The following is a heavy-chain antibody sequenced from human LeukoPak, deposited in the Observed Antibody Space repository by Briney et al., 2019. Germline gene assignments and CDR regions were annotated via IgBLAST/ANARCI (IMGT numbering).Heavy chain of an antibody. CDR2: IKQDGSEK. Sequence: GGSLRLPCAASGFTFSSYWMSWVRQAPGKGLEWVANIKQDGSEKYYVDSVKGRFTISRDNAKNSLYLQMNSLRAEDTAVYYCARDWNDDYFDYWGQGTLVTVSS. CDR3: ARDWNDDYFDY. J-gene: IGHJ4*02. D-gene: IGHD1-1*01. V-gene: IGHV3-7*01. CDR1: GFTFSSYW.